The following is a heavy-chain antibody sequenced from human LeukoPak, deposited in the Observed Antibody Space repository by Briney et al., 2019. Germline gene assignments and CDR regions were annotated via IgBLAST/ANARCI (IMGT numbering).Heavy chain of an antibody. V-gene: IGHV4-61*02. Sequence: PSQTLSLTCTVSGGSISSGSYYWSWIRQPAGKGLEWIGRIYTSGSTNYNPSLKSRVTISVDTSKNQFSLKLSSVTAADTAVYYCARVGRAGLAVAGTWDYWGQGTLVTVSS. CDR1: GGSISSGSYY. CDR3: ARVGRAGLAVAGTWDY. CDR2: IYTSGST. D-gene: IGHD6-19*01. J-gene: IGHJ4*02.